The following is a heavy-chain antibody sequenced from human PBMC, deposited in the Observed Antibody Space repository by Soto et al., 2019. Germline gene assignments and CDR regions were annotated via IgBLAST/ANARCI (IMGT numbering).Heavy chain of an antibody. CDR2: ITTSSSII. CDR3: AKDQGLSGWYHYFDY. V-gene: IGHV3-48*01. CDR1: GFTFSPYS. Sequence: LRLSCAASGFTFSPYSMVCVLQAPVKSLQWHSYITTSSSIIHYADSFQGRFTISRDNVQNSLYLQMNSLRAEDTAVYYCAKDQGLSGWYHYFDYWGQGTLVTVSS. J-gene: IGHJ4*02. D-gene: IGHD6-19*01.